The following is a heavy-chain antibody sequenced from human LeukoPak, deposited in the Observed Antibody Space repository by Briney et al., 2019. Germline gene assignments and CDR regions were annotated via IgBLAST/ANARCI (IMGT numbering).Heavy chain of an antibody. CDR2: IYYSGST. V-gene: IGHV4-59*12. CDR3: ARAGSGSYYPLFDP. Sequence: SETLSLTCTVSGGSISSYYWSWIRQPPGKGLEWIGYIYYSGSTNYSPSLKSRVTISVDTSKNQFSLKLSSVTAADTAVYYCARAGSGSYYPLFDPWGQGTLVTVSS. CDR1: GGSISSYY. J-gene: IGHJ5*02. D-gene: IGHD3-10*01.